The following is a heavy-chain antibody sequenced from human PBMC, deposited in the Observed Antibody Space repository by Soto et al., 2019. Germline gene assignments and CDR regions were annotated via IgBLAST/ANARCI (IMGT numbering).Heavy chain of an antibody. J-gene: IGHJ5*02. CDR3: ARVGVAAALALDPLGFNRLYP. CDR2: IHYNGNT. D-gene: IGHD6-19*01. Sequence: SETLSITCTVSGDSISAYSWSWVRQPPGKGLEWIGNIHYNGNTKYNPSLKSRVTMSLDTSKNQFSLRLISVTAADTAKYFCARVGVAAALALDPLGFNRLYPWC. V-gene: IGHV4-59*01. CDR1: GDSISAYS.